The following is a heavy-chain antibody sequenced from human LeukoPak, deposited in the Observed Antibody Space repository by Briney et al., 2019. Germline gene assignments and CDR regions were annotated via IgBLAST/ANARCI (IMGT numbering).Heavy chain of an antibody. Sequence: PGGSLRLSCAASGFTFSSYGMHWVRQAPGKGLEWVAFIRYDGSNKYYADSVKGRFTISRDNSKNTLYLQMNSLRAEDTAVYYCAKDVPNEWELPFGYWGQGTLVTVSS. J-gene: IGHJ4*02. CDR1: GFTFSSYG. CDR3: AKDVPNEWELPFGY. D-gene: IGHD1-26*01. V-gene: IGHV3-30*02. CDR2: IRYDGSNK.